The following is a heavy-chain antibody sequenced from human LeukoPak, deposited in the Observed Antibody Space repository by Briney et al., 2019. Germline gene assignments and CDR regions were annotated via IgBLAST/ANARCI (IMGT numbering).Heavy chain of an antibody. CDR3: ASPSTGIAAAGHGVFDY. CDR1: GYSISSGYY. Sequence: SGTLSLTCAVSGYSISSGYYWGWIRQPPGKGLEWIGSIYHSGSTYYNPSLKSRVTISVDTSKNQFSLKLSSVTAADTAVYYCASPSTGIAAAGHGVFDYWGQGTLVTVSS. J-gene: IGHJ4*02. D-gene: IGHD6-13*01. V-gene: IGHV4-38-2*01. CDR2: IYHSGST.